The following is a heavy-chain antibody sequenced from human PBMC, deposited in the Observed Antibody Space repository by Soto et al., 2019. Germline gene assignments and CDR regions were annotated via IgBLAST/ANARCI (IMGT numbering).Heavy chain of an antibody. J-gene: IGHJ4*02. D-gene: IGHD7-27*01. CDR3: ARDANWGAAFRY. Sequence: QVQLQESGPGLVKPSGTLSLTCAVSGGSISSSNWWSWVRQPPGKGLEWSGEIYHSGSTNYNPSLNSRVTISVDKSKNQFSLKLSSVTAADTAVYYCARDANWGAAFRYWGQGTLVTVSS. CDR1: GGSISSSNW. V-gene: IGHV4-4*02. CDR2: IYHSGST.